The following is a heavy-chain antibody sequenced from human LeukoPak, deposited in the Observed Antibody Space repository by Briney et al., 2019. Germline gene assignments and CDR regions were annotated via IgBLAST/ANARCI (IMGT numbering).Heavy chain of an antibody. CDR3: ARSLFRFLEWSYRSYYYYYMDV. D-gene: IGHD3-3*01. CDR2: IIPIFGTV. Sequence: SVKVSCKASGGTFSSYAISWVQQAPGQGLEWMGGIIPIFGTVNYAQKFQGRVTITADKSTSTAYMELSSLRSEDTAVYYCARSLFRFLEWSYRSYYYYYMDVWGKGTTVTVSS. V-gene: IGHV1-69*06. CDR1: GGTFSSYA. J-gene: IGHJ6*03.